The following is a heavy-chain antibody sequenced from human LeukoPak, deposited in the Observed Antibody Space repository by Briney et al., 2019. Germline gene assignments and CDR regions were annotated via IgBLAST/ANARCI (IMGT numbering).Heavy chain of an antibody. CDR3: ARDKVHSGSPTQGAFDI. CDR2: ISSSSSTI. Sequence: PGGSLRLSCAASRFTFSSYSMNWVRQAPGKGLEWVSYISSSSSTIYYADSVKGRFTISRDNAKNSLYLQMNSLRAEDTAVYYCARDKVHSGSPTQGAFDIWGQGTMVTVSS. D-gene: IGHD1-26*01. J-gene: IGHJ3*02. V-gene: IGHV3-48*04. CDR1: RFTFSSYS.